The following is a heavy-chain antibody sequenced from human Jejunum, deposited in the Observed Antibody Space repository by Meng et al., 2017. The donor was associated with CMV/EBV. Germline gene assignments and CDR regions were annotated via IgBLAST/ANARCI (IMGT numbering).Heavy chain of an antibody. D-gene: IGHD2/OR15-2a*01. CDR2: IKTDGSDT. Sequence: EVQLVESGGELVQPGGALRLSCEASGFTFSDYWMHWVRQAPGKGLVWVSAIKTDGSDTRYADSVKGRFTISRDNAKNTLYLQMSSLRGEDTAVYYCARDFLHRGNWGQGSLVTVSS. CDR1: GFTFSDYW. V-gene: IGHV3-74*01. CDR3: ARDFLHRGN. J-gene: IGHJ4*02.